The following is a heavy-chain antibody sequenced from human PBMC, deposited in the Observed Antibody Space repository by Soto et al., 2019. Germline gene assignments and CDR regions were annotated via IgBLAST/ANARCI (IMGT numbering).Heavy chain of an antibody. CDR3: ARWWSGSRQGFDP. V-gene: IGHV4-31*03. CDR2: IYYSGST. J-gene: IGHJ5*02. CDR1: GGSISSGDYY. D-gene: IGHD3-3*01. Sequence: QVQLQESGPGLVKPSQTLSLTCTVSGGSISSGDYYWSWIRQHPGKGLEWIGYIYYSGSTYYNPSLKGRVTISVDTSKNQFSLKLRSVTAADTAVYYCARWWSGSRQGFDPWGQGTLVTVSS.